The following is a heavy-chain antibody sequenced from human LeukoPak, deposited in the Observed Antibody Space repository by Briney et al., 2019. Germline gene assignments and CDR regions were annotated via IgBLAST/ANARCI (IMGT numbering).Heavy chain of an antibody. V-gene: IGHV4-39*07. Sequence: SETLSLTCTVSGGSISSSSYYWGWIRQPPGKGLEWIGSIYYSGSTYYNPSLKSRVTISVDTSKNQFSLKLSSVTAADTAVYYCARVAPRNTMIVVVINYWYFDLWGRGTLVTVSS. CDR2: IYYSGST. CDR1: GGSISSSSYY. J-gene: IGHJ2*01. CDR3: ARVAPRNTMIVVVINYWYFDL. D-gene: IGHD3-22*01.